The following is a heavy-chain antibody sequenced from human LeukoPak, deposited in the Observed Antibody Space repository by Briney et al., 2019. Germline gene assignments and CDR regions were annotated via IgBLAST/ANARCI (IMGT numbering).Heavy chain of an antibody. CDR1: GYTFTSYG. D-gene: IGHD6-13*01. V-gene: IGHV1-18*01. Sequence: GASVKVSCKASGYTFTSYGISWVRQAPGQGLEWMGWISAYNGNTNYAQKLQGRVTMTTDTSTSTAYMELRSLRSDDTAVYYCARAEIAAVGTEGFDYWGQGTLVTVSS. CDR2: ISAYNGNT. J-gene: IGHJ4*02. CDR3: ARAEIAAVGTEGFDY.